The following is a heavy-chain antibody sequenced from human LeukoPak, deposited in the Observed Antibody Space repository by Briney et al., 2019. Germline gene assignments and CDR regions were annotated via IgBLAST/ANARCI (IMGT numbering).Heavy chain of an antibody. CDR1: GFTFSSYW. D-gene: IGHD4-23*01. Sequence: GGSLRLSCAASGFTFSSYWMSWVRQAPGKGLEWVANIKQDGSEKYYVDSVKGRFTISRDNAKNSLYLQMNSLRAEDTAVYYCARTSKATVVRGYFDYWGQGTRVTVSS. J-gene: IGHJ4*02. CDR3: ARTSKATVVRGYFDY. V-gene: IGHV3-7*01. CDR2: IKQDGSEK.